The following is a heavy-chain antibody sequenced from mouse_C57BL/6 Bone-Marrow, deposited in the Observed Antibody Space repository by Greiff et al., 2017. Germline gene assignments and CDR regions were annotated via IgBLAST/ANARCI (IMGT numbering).Heavy chain of an antibody. CDR3: ARGDYDWYFDV. J-gene: IGHJ1*03. V-gene: IGHV1-42*01. Sequence: EVQLQESGPELVKPGASVKLSCKASGYSFTGYYMNWVKQSPEQSLEWIGAINPSTGCTTYNQKFKAKATLTVDKSSSTAYMQLKSLTSEDSAVYYCARGDYDWYFDVWGTGTTVTVSA. CDR1: GYSFTGYY. CDR2: INPSTGCT. D-gene: IGHD2-4*01.